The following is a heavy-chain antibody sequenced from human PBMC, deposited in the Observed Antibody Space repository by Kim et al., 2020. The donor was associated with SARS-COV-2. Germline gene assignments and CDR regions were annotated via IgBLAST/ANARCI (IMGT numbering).Heavy chain of an antibody. D-gene: IGHD6-13*01. Sequence: GESLKISCKGSGYSFTSYWIGWVRQMPGKGLEWMGIIYPGDSDTRYSPSFQGQVTISADKSISTAYLQWSSLKASDTAMYYCARVRSSSWTDYGMDVWGQGNTVTVSS. V-gene: IGHV5-51*01. CDR1: GYSFTSYW. J-gene: IGHJ6*02. CDR2: IYPGDSDT. CDR3: ARVRSSSWTDYGMDV.